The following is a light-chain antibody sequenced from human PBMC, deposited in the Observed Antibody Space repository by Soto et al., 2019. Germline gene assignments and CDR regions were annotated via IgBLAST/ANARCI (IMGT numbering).Light chain of an antibody. V-gene: IGLV3-1*01. CDR2: QDD. CDR3: RAWDSSTVV. Sequence: SYELTQPPSVSVSPGQTANITCSGDKLGDKYACWYQQKPGQSPVLVIYQDDKRPSGIPERFSGSNSGNTATLTISGTQAMDEADYHCRAWDSSTVVFGGGTKLTVL. CDR1: KLGDKY. J-gene: IGLJ2*01.